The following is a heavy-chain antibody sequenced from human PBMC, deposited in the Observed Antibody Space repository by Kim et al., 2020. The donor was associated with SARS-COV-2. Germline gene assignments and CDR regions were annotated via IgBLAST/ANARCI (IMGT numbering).Heavy chain of an antibody. J-gene: IGHJ3*02. CDR1: GGTFSSYA. CDR2: IIPIFGTA. CDR3: ARVNYYDSSGYWTYDAFDI. Sequence: SVKVSCKASGGTFSSYAISWVRQAPGQGLEWMGGIIPIFGTANYAQKFQGRVTITADESTSTAYMELSSLRSEDTAVYYCARVNYYDSSGYWTYDAFDIWGQGTMVTVSS. D-gene: IGHD3-22*01. V-gene: IGHV1-69*13.